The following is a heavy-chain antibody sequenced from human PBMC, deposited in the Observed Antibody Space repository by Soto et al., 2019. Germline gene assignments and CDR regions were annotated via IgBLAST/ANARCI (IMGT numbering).Heavy chain of an antibody. CDR1: GFSLTYSTMG. CDR2: IFSNDEK. CDR3: AGLLRADEFLNY. D-gene: IGHD1-26*01. Sequence: QVTLKESGPVLVKPTETLTLTCTVSGFSLTYSTMGVTWIRQPPGKALEWLAHIFSNDEKSYCTSLKRRLTISKETPRGKVVLPCTNMTPGYTATYYCAGLLRADEFLNYWGQGDMFTVSS. V-gene: IGHV2-26*01. J-gene: IGHJ4*02.